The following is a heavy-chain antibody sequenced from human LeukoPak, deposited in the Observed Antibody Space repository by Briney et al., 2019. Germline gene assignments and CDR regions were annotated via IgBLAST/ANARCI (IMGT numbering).Heavy chain of an antibody. J-gene: IGHJ4*02. CDR1: GYTFTGYY. CDR2: INPNSGGT. Sequence: ASVNVSCKASGYTFTGYYMHWVRQAPGQGLEWMGWINPNSGGTNYAQKFQGRVTMTRDTSTSTVYMELSSLRSEDTAVYYCARTGGDFDYWGQGTLVTVSS. V-gene: IGHV1-2*02. CDR3: ARTGGDFDY. D-gene: IGHD7-27*01.